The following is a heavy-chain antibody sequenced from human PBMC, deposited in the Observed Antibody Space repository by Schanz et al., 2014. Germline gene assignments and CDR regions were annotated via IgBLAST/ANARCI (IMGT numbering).Heavy chain of an antibody. J-gene: IGHJ4*02. Sequence: QIQLVQSGPEVKKPGATVKVSCKASGYIFINSGISWVRQAPGQGLEWMGWISVYNHNKEYDQKFQGRVTMTTDTSTSTAYIALSDLRSDETAAYYCARYRRCVGRDDLYYCDSWGQGTLVTVSS. CDR1: GYIFINSG. CDR3: ARYRRCVGRDDLYYCDS. CDR2: ISVYNHNK. D-gene: IGHD1-1*01. V-gene: IGHV1-18*01.